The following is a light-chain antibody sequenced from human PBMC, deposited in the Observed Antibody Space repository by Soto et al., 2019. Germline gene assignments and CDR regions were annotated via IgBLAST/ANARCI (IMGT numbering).Light chain of an antibody. V-gene: IGLV1-40*01. CDR2: DNN. CDR1: SSNIGSGYD. J-gene: IGLJ1*01. CDR3: QSYDSSLSGFDV. Sequence: QSVLTQPPSVSGAPGQRVTISCPGSSSNIGSGYDVHWYQQLPGTAPKLLIYDNNNRPSGVPDRFSGSKSATSASLAITGLQAEDEADYYCQSYDSSLSGFDVFGTGTRSPS.